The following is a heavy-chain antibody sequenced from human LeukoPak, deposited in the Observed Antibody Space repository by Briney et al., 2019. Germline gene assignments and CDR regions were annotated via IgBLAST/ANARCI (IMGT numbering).Heavy chain of an antibody. CDR1: GGTFNNYA. V-gene: IGHV1-69*05. J-gene: IGHJ3*02. D-gene: IGHD1-1*01. CDR2: IIPIFDTP. CDR3: ARDIPGYDAFDI. Sequence: ASMKVSCKXSGGTFNNYAISWVRQAPGQGLERMGGIIPIFDTPNYAQKFQGRVTITTDESTSTAYMELSSLRSEDTAVYYCARDIPGYDAFDIWGQGTVVTVSS.